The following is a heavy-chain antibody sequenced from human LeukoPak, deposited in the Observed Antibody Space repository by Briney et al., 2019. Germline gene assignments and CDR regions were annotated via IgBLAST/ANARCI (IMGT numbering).Heavy chain of an antibody. J-gene: IGHJ6*02. CDR2: IIPILGIA. V-gene: IGHV1-69*04. CDR1: GGTFSSYA. D-gene: IGHD2-2*01. Sequence: PVKVSCKASGGTFSSYAISWVRQAPGQGLEWMGRIIPILGIANYAQKFQGRVTITADKSTSTAYMELSSLRSEDTAVYYCASRESCSSTSCYPAYYYYYYGMDVWGQGTTVTVSS. CDR3: ASRESCSSTSCYPAYYYYYYGMDV.